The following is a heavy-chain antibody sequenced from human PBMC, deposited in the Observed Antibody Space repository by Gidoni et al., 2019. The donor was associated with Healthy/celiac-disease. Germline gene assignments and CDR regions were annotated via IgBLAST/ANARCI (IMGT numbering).Heavy chain of an antibody. Sequence: EVQLVESGGGLVQPGGSLRLSCAASGFTFSSYEMNWVRQAPGKGLEWVSYISSSGSTIYYADSVKGRFTISRDNAKNSLYLQMNSLRAEDTAVYYCARGGSYTVTTLYDFDYWGQGTLVTVSS. CDR3: ARGGSYTVTTLYDFDY. D-gene: IGHD4-4*01. CDR2: ISSSGSTI. V-gene: IGHV3-48*03. J-gene: IGHJ4*02. CDR1: GFTFSSYE.